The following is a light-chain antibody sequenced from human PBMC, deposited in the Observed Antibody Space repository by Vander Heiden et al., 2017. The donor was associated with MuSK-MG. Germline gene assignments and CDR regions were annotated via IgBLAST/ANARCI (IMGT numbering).Light chain of an antibody. CDR3: QQRSNCPIT. V-gene: IGKV3-11*01. CDR2: DAS. CDR1: QSVSSY. J-gene: IGKJ4*01. Sequence: ELVLTQSPATLSLSPGERATLSCRASQSVSSYLAWYQQKPGQAPRLLIYDASNRATGIPDRFSGSGSGTDFTLTISSLEPEDFAVYYCQQRSNCPITFGGGTKVEIK.